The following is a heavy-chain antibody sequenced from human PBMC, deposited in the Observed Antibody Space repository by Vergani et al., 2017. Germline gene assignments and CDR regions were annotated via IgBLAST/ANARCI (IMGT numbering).Heavy chain of an antibody. J-gene: IGHJ4*02. Sequence: QLQLQESGPGLVKPSETLSLTCTVSGGSFSSSSYYWGWIRQPPGKGLEWIGGIYYSGSTNYNPSLKIRVTISVDTSKNQFSLKLSSVTAADTAVYYFARRGTIAARPRFDYWGQGTLVTVSS. D-gene: IGHD6-6*01. CDR3: ARRGTIAARPRFDY. CDR2: IYYSGST. V-gene: IGHV4-39*01. CDR1: GGSFSSSSYY.